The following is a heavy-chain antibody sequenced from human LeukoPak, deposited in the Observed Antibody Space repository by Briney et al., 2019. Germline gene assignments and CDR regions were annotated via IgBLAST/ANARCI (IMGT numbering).Heavy chain of an antibody. V-gene: IGHV3-11*04. CDR2: ISSSGST. D-gene: IGHD2-21*01. J-gene: IGHJ4*02. Sequence: PGGSLRLSCAASGFTFSDYYMSWIRQAPGKGLKWASYISSSGSTYYADSVKGRFTISRDNAKNSLYLQMNSLRAEDTAVYYCARKAYCGGDCYSFDYWGQGTLVTVSS. CDR3: ARKAYCGGDCYSFDY. CDR1: GFTFSDYY.